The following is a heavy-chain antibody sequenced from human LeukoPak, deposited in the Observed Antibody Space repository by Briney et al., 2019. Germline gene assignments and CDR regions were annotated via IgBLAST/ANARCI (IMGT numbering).Heavy chain of an antibody. CDR1: GFTFSSYE. Sequence: PGGSLRLSCAASGFTFSSYEMNWVRQAPGKGLECVSYTSSSGGTISYADSVKGRFTISRDNAKNALYLQMNSLRAEDTANYYCARGGNWFDPWGQGTLVTVSS. J-gene: IGHJ5*02. CDR2: TSSSGGTI. V-gene: IGHV3-48*03. D-gene: IGHD3-16*01. CDR3: ARGGNWFDP.